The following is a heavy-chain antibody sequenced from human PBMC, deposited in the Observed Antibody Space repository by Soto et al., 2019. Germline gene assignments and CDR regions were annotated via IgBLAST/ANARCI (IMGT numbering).Heavy chain of an antibody. J-gene: IGHJ4*02. Sequence: SETLSLTCTVSGGSISSSSYYWGWIRQPPGKGLEWIGSIYYSGSTYYNPSLKSRVTISVDTSKNQFSLKLSSVTAADTAVYYCARKEGGYYSSTYDYWGQGTLVTVSS. V-gene: IGHV4-39*01. CDR3: ARKEGGYYSSTYDY. CDR2: IYYSGST. D-gene: IGHD3-3*01. CDR1: GGSISSSSYY.